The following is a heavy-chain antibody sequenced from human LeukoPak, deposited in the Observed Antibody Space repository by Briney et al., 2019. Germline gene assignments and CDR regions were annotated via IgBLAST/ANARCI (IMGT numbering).Heavy chain of an antibody. CDR3: ARGVEPLAANTLAY. CDR1: GLTAIPNA. CDR2: LYSDGNT. J-gene: IGHJ4*02. Sequence: PGGSLRLSFAASGLTAIPNAMTWVRQPPGKGLEWASVLYSDGNTKYADSVQGRFTISRDNSKNTLYLEMNSLSPDDTAVYYCARGVEPLAANTLAYWGQGTLVTVSS. V-gene: IGHV3-53*01. D-gene: IGHD1-14*01.